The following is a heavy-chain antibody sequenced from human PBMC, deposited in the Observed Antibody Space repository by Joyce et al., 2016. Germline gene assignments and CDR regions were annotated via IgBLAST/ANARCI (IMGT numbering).Heavy chain of an antibody. D-gene: IGHD3-10*01. CDR1: GYTFPDYW. Sequence: EVQLVQSGAEVKKPGESLKISCKGSGYTFPDYWIAWVRQMPNKGLEWMGIIFPGDSDTKYNPSFQGQITISADKSISTAYLQWSSLEASDTATYFCARRQDFYASGSFDSWGQGTLVIVSS. V-gene: IGHV5-51*01. CDR2: IFPGDSDT. CDR3: ARRQDFYASGSFDS. J-gene: IGHJ4*02.